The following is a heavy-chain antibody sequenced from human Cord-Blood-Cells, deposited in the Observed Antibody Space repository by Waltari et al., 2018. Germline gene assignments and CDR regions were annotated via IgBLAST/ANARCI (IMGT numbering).Heavy chain of an antibody. Sequence: QVQLVESGGGVVQPGRSLRLSCAASGFTFSSHAMHWVRQAPGKGLEWVAVISYDGSNKYYADSVKGRFTISRDNSKNTLYLQMNSLRAEDTAVYYCARSLDYWGQGTLVTVSS. CDR3: ARSLDY. CDR1: GFTFSSHA. CDR2: ISYDGSNK. J-gene: IGHJ4*02. V-gene: IGHV3-30-3*01.